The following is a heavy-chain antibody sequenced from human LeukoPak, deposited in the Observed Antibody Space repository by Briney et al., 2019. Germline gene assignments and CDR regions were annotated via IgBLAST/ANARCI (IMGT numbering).Heavy chain of an antibody. Sequence: PSETLSLTCTVSGGSISSSSYYWGWIRQPPGKGLEWIGSIYYSGSTYYNPSLKSRVTISVDTSKNQFSLKLSSVTAANTAVYYCARHRKEYDYGDYQVIDYWGQGTLVTVSS. D-gene: IGHD4-17*01. CDR3: ARHRKEYDYGDYQVIDY. CDR1: GGSISSSSYY. J-gene: IGHJ4*02. V-gene: IGHV4-39*01. CDR2: IYYSGST.